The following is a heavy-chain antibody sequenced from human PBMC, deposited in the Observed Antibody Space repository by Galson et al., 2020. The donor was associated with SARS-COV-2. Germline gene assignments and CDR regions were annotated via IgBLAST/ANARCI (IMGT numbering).Heavy chain of an antibody. D-gene: IGHD3-16*01. J-gene: IGHJ6*02. CDR3: ARDNIMITFGVLVAPYYYYGRDV. CDR1: GYTFSKSG. Sequence: ASVKVSCKASGYTFSKSGISWVRQAPGQGLEWMGWISAYNGNTKYAERLQGRVTMTTDISTSTAYMELRSLTSGDSAIYYCARDNIMITFGVLVAPYYYYGRDVWGQGTTVSVSS. CDR2: ISAYNGNT. V-gene: IGHV1-18*01.